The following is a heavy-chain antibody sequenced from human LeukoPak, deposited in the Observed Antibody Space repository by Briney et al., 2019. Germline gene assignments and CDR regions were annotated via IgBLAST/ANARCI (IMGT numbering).Heavy chain of an antibody. CDR1: GGSFSGYY. Sequence: SETLSLTCAVYGGSFSGYYWSWIRQPPGKGLEWIGEINHSGSTNYNPSLKSRVTISVDTSKNQLSLKLSSVTAADTPVYYCARGRGYSGSYFDYWGQGTLVTVSS. D-gene: IGHD1-26*01. CDR2: INHSGST. V-gene: IGHV4-34*01. CDR3: ARGRGYSGSYFDY. J-gene: IGHJ4*02.